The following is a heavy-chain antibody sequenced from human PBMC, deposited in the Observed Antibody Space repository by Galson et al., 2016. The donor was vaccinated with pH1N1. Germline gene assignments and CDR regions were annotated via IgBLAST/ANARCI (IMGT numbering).Heavy chain of an antibody. CDR2: INQDGSKI. V-gene: IGHV3-7*01. D-gene: IGHD6-6*01. CDR1: GFTFSDYW. CDR3: AKQLGVD. J-gene: IGHJ4*02. Sequence: SLRLSCAASGFTFSDYWMSWVRQAPAKGLEWVANINQDGSKIYYVDSVKGRFTISRDNAKNSLYLQMNSLRAEDTAVYYCAKQLGVDWGQGTLVTVSS.